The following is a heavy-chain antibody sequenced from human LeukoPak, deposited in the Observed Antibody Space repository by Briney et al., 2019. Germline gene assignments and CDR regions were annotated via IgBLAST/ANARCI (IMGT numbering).Heavy chain of an antibody. Sequence: PGGSLRLSCAASGFTFSSYAMNWVRQAPGKGLEWVSGISGSGDITYYPDSGKGRFTISRDNSKNTLYLQMNSLRAEDTAIYYCATSSCNSGWPHWGQGTLVTVSS. CDR2: ISGSGDIT. V-gene: IGHV3-23*01. CDR3: ATSSCNSGWPH. J-gene: IGHJ4*02. CDR1: GFTFSSYA. D-gene: IGHD6-19*01.